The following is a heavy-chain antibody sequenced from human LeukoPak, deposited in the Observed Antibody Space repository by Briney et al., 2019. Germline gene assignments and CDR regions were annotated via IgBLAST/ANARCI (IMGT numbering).Heavy chain of an antibody. CDR2: ISAYNGNT. V-gene: IGHV1-18*01. J-gene: IGHJ3*02. CDR3: ARDITMTPGGAFDI. D-gene: IGHD3-22*01. CDR1: GGTFSSYA. Sequence: GASVKVSCKASGGTFSSYAISWVRQAPGQGLEWMGWISAYNGNTNYAQKLQGRVTMTTDTSTSTAYMELRSLRSDDTAVYYCARDITMTPGGAFDIWGQGTMVTVSS.